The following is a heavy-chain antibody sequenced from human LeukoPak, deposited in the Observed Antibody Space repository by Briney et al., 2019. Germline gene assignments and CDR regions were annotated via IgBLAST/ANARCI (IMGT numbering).Heavy chain of an antibody. Sequence: ASVKVSCKASGYTFTGYYMHWVRQAPGQGLEWMGRINPNSGGTNYAQKFQGRVTMTRDTSISTAYMELSRLRSDDTTVYYCARTVVVVAATDYWGQGTLVTVSS. CDR1: GYTFTGYY. D-gene: IGHD2-15*01. CDR3: ARTVVVVAATDY. CDR2: INPNSGGT. V-gene: IGHV1-2*06. J-gene: IGHJ4*02.